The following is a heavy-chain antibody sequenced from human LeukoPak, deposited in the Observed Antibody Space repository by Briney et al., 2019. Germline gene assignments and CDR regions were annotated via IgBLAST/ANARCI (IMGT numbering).Heavy chain of an antibody. J-gene: IGHJ5*02. Sequence: SETLSLTCTVSGGSISSYYWSWIRQPAGKGLEWIGRIYTSGSTNYNPSLKSRVTMSVDTSKNQFSLKLSSVTAADTAVYYCVRGIVVVPAALAWFDPWGQGTLVTVSS. CDR2: IYTSGST. V-gene: IGHV4-4*07. CDR1: GGSISSYY. D-gene: IGHD2-2*01. CDR3: VRGIVVVPAALAWFDP.